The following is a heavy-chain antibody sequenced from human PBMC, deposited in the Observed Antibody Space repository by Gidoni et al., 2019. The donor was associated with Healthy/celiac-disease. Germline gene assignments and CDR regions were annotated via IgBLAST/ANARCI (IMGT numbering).Heavy chain of an antibody. D-gene: IGHD6-13*01. J-gene: IGHJ4*02. Sequence: QVQLQESGPGLVKPSDTLSLTCTLSGGSISSYYGSWIRQPPGKGLEWIGYIYYSGSTNYNPSLKSRVTIFVDPSKNPFSLKLSSVTAADTAVYYCARVAAAAGYFDYWGQGTLVTVSS. V-gene: IGHV4-59*07. CDR3: ARVAAAAGYFDY. CDR2: IYYSGST. CDR1: GGSISSYY.